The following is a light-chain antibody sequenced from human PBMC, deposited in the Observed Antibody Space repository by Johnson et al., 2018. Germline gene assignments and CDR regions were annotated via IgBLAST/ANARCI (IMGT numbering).Light chain of an antibody. J-gene: IGLJ1*01. Sequence: QSVLTQPPSVSAAPGQKVTISCSGSSSNIGNNYVSWYQQLPGTAPKLLIYENNKRPSGIPDRFSGSKSGTSATLGITGLQTGDEADYDYGTWDSSLSAGNVVGSGTKV. V-gene: IGLV1-51*02. CDR2: ENN. CDR1: SSNIGNNY. CDR3: GTWDSSLSAGNV.